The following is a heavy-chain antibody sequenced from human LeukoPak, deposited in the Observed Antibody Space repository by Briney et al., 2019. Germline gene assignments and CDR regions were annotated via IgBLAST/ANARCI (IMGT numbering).Heavy chain of an antibody. Sequence: SVQVSCQASGGTFSSYAISWVRQAPGQRLEWMGRIIPIFGTANYAQKFQGRVTITTDESTSTAYMELSSLRSEDTSVYYCASAIFGVVISQLDYWGQGTLVTVSS. D-gene: IGHD3-3*01. CDR1: GGTFSSYA. CDR3: ASAIFGVVISQLDY. J-gene: IGHJ4*02. V-gene: IGHV1-69*05. CDR2: IIPIFGTA.